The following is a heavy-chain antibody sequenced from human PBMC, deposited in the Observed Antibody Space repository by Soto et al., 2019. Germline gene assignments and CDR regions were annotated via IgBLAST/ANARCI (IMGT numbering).Heavy chain of an antibody. CDR2: INHSGST. CDR1: GGSFSGYY. CDR3: ARVRMNVLLWFGELSPVFDY. Sequence: QVQLQQWGAGLLKPSETLSLTCAVYGGSFSGYYWSWIRQPPGKGLEWIGEINHSGSTNYNPSLKSRVTLSSDTSNNQFALKRRSVTAADTAVYYCARVRMNVLLWFGELSPVFDYWGQGTLVTVSS. D-gene: IGHD3-10*01. J-gene: IGHJ4*02. V-gene: IGHV4-34*01.